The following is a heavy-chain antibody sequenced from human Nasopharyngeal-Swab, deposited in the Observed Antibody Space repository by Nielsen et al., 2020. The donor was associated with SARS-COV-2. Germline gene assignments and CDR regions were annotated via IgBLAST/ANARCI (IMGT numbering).Heavy chain of an antibody. J-gene: IGHJ3*02. V-gene: IGHV4-34*01. CDR2: IDHSGST. CDR3: ARGVSARITMVRGLMPRAAFDI. CDR1: GGSFSGYY. Sequence: ESLKISCAVYGGSFSGYYWSWIRQPPGKGLEWIGEIDHSGSTNYNPSLKSRVTISIDTSKNQFSLKVSSVTAADTAVYYCARGVSARITMVRGLMPRAAFDIWGQGTMVTVSS. D-gene: IGHD3-10*01.